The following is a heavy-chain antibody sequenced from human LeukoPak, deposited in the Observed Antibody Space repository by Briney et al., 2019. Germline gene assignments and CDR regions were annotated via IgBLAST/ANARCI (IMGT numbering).Heavy chain of an antibody. D-gene: IGHD2-2*01. CDR3: VRHGDTDSCLAN. CDR1: GFTFSSYW. J-gene: IGHJ4*02. V-gene: IGHV3-7*01. Sequence: GSLRLSCAASGFTFSSYWMSWVRQAPGKGLEWVANIKRDGSEKYYVDSVKGRFTISRDNAKSSLYLQMNDLRAEDTAVYYCVRHGDTDSCLANWGQGTLVTVSS. CDR2: IKRDGSEK.